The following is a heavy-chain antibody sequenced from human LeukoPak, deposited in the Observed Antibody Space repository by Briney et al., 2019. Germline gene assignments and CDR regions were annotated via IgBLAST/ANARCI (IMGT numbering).Heavy chain of an antibody. CDR1: GFTFDHYG. CDR3: ARGAPRGSQGWFDP. V-gene: IGHV3-20*04. J-gene: IGHJ5*02. D-gene: IGHD1-26*01. CDR2: INWSGGST. Sequence: GGSLRLSCAASGFTFDHYGMSWVRQAPGKGLEWVSGINWSGGSTGYADSVKGRFTISRDNAKSFLYLQMNSLRVEDTALYYCARGAPRGSQGWFDPRGQGTLVTVSS.